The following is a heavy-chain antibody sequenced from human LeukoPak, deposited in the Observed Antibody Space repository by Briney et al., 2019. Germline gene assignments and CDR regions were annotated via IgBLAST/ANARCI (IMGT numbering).Heavy chain of an antibody. CDR3: ARQGGSWDDAFDI. Sequence: ASVKVSCKASGYTFTGYYMHWVRQAPGHGLEWMGWINPNSGGTNYAQKFQGRVTMTRDTSISTAYMELSRLRSDDTAVYYCARQGGSWDDAFDIWGQGTMVTVSS. CDR2: INPNSGGT. D-gene: IGHD3-16*01. V-gene: IGHV1-2*02. J-gene: IGHJ3*02. CDR1: GYTFTGYY.